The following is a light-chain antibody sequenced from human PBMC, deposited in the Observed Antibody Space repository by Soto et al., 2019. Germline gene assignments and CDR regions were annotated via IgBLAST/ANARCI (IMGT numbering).Light chain of an antibody. V-gene: IGLV2-14*03. CDR3: SSYTSDSNWV. Sequence: QSALTQPASVSGSPGQSITISCTGTSSDVGAYNYVSWYQQHPGKAPKLMIYDVSNRPSGVSNRFSGSKSGYTASLTISGLQAEDEADYYCSSYTSDSNWVFGGGT. CDR1: SSDVGAYNY. CDR2: DVS. J-gene: IGLJ3*02.